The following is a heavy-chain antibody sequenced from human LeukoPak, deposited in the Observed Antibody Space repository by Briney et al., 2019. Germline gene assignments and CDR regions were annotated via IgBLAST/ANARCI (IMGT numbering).Heavy chain of an antibody. J-gene: IGHJ4*02. D-gene: IGHD3-22*01. V-gene: IGHV4-39*07. CDR3: ARLYSYYYDSSGYYYPRYPNLYYFDY. CDR2: IYYSGST. CDR1: GGSISSSSYY. Sequence: SETLSLTCTVSGGSISSSSYYWGWIRQPPGKGLEWIRSIYYSGSTYYNPSLKSRVTISVDTSKNQFSLKLSSVTAADTAVYYCARLYSYYYDSSGYYYPRYPNLYYFDYWGQGTLVTVSS.